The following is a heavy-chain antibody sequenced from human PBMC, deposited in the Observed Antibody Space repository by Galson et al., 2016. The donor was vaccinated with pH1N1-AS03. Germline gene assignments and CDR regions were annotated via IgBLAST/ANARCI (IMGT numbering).Heavy chain of an antibody. CDR2: IYSIGGT. J-gene: IGHJ4*02. V-gene: IGHV4-59*01. Sequence: SISSYSWNWIRQPPGKGLEWIGSIYSIGGTNYNPSLESRITISVETSKNQFSLKLRSVTAADTAVYYCARATAVGPPYFDYWGQGTVATVSS. CDR3: ARATAVGPPYFDY. D-gene: IGHD6-13*01. CDR1: SISSYS.